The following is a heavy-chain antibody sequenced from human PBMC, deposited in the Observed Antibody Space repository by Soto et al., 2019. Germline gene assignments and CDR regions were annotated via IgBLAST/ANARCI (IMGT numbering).Heavy chain of an antibody. CDR1: GNTFTNFG. CDR2: ISAYTDDP. CDR3: ARGSCSGGSCYDDSINYGIDY. V-gene: IGHV1-18*01. D-gene: IGHD2-15*01. Sequence: ASVKVSCKASGNTFTNFGVTWVRQAPGQGLEWMGWISAYTDDPNYAQKFQGRVTVTIDTSTSTAYLDLRSLTSDDTAVYYCARGSCSGGSCYDDSINYGIDYWGQGTLVTVSS. J-gene: IGHJ4*02.